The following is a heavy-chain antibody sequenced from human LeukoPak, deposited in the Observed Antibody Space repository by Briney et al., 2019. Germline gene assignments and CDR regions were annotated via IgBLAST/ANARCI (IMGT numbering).Heavy chain of an antibody. J-gene: IGHJ4*02. V-gene: IGHV4-38-2*01. Sequence: SETLSLTCAVSGYSISSGYYWDWIRQPPGKGLEWIGSIYHSGSTYYNPSLKSRVTISVDTSKNQFSLKLSSVTAADTAVYYCARLREGGANWGQGTLVTVSS. CDR1: GYSISSGYY. CDR2: IYHSGST. CDR3: ARLREGGAN. D-gene: IGHD1-26*01.